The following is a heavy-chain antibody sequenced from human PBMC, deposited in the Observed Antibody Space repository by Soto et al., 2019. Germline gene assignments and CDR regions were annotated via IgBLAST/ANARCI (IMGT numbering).Heavy chain of an antibody. J-gene: IGHJ6*02. Sequence: EASVKVSCKASGYTFTSYAMHWVRQAPGQRLEWMGWINAGNGNTKYSQKFQGRVTITRDTSTGTAYMELSSLRSEDTAVYYCATEGPSKWLRLGYYYYGMDVWGQGTTVTVSS. V-gene: IGHV1-3*01. CDR3: ATEGPSKWLRLGYYYYGMDV. D-gene: IGHD5-12*01. CDR1: GYTFTSYA. CDR2: INAGNGNT.